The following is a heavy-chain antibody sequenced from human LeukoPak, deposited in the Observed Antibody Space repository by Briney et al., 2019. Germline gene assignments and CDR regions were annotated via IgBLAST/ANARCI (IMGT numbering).Heavy chain of an antibody. D-gene: IGHD2-21*02. V-gene: IGHV3-21*01. CDR3: ARGWVVVTATQPNADFDY. CDR1: GFTFSSYS. J-gene: IGHJ4*02. Sequence: GGSLRLSCAASGFTFSSYSMNWVRQAPGKGLEWVSSISSSSSYIYYADSVKGRFTISRDNAKNSLYLQMNSLRAEDTAVYYCARGWVVVTATQPNADFDYWGQGTLVTVSS. CDR2: ISSSSSYI.